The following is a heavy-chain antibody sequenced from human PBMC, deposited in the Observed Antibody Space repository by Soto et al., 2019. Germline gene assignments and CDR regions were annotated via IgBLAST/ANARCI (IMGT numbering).Heavy chain of an antibody. CDR3: ARELGISRGGYYYGMDV. Sequence: VESGGGLVKPGGSLKLSCAASGFTFSSYGMHWVRQAPGKGLEWVVVIWYDGSNKYYADSVKGRFTISRDNSKNTLYLQMNSLRAEDTAVYYCARELGISRGGYYYGMDVWGQGTTVTVSS. D-gene: IGHD7-27*01. J-gene: IGHJ6*02. CDR1: GFTFSSYG. V-gene: IGHV3-33*08. CDR2: IWYDGSNK.